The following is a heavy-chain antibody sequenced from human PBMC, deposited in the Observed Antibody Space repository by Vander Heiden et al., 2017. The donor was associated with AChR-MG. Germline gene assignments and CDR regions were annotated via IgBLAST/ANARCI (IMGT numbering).Heavy chain of an antibody. CDR1: GFTFTSYI. V-gene: IGHV3-48*01. CDR3: ARRPTGTTSFIDY. CDR2: ISSSSNSI. Sequence: EVQLVESGGGLVQSGGSLRVSCAASGFTFTSYIMNWVRPAPGKGLEWVSYISSSSNSIYYADSVKGRFTVSRDNAKNSLYLQMNSLRADDTAVYYGARRPTGTTSFIDYWGQGALVTVSS. J-gene: IGHJ4*02. D-gene: IGHD3-10*01.